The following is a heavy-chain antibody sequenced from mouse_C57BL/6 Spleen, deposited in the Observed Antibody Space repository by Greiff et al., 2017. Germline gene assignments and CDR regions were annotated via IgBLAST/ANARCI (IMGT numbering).Heavy chain of an antibody. CDR3: ACEDYDCAEVWFAY. CDR2: IYYDGSST. Sequence: EVKLVESEGGLVQPGSSMKLSCTASGFTFSDYYMTWVRQVPEKGLEWVAKIYYDGSSTYYLDSLKSSSIISRDNAMHILDLQVSSVKSEDRATSSYACEDYDCAEVWFAYWGQGTLVTVSA. CDR1: GFTFSDYY. V-gene: IGHV5-16*01. J-gene: IGHJ3*01. D-gene: IGHD2-4*01.